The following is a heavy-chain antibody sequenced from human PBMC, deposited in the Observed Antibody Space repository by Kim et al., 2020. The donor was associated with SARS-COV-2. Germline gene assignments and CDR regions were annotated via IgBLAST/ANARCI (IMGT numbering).Heavy chain of an antibody. D-gene: IGHD6-19*01. J-gene: IGHJ4*02. Sequence: GGSLRLSCAASGFTFSTYAMHWVRQAPGKGLEWVALISYDGINKYYVDSVKGRFTISRDNSKNTLYLQMNSLRTEDTAVYYCARDVTGSGWYGDVDYWGQGTLVTVSS. CDR1: GFTFSTYA. CDR2: ISYDGINK. CDR3: ARDVTGSGWYGDVDY. V-gene: IGHV3-30-3*01.